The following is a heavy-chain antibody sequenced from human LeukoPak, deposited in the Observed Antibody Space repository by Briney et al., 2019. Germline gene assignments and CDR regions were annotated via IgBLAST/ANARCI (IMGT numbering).Heavy chain of an antibody. CDR3: ARDPSYGDYYSDY. CDR2: ITSSSSYI. Sequence: PGGSLRLSCAASGFTFSTYSMNWVRQAPGKGLEWVSSITSSSSYIYYADSLKGRFTISRDNAKNSLYLQMNSLRAEDTAVYYCARDPSYGDYYSDYWGQGTLVTVSS. J-gene: IGHJ4*02. V-gene: IGHV3-21*01. D-gene: IGHD4-17*01. CDR1: GFTFSTYS.